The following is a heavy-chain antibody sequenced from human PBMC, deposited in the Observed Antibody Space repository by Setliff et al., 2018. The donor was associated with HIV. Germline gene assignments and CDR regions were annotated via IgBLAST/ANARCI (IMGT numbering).Heavy chain of an antibody. Sequence: GGSLRLSCVASGFTFSTFAMHWVRQAPGKGLEWVSVISYDGSRTHYADSVKGRFTISRDNSKNTLFLQMNSLRAEDTAVYYCARDPGGWSDPWGQGTLVTVSS. CDR1: GFTFSTFA. CDR3: ARDPGGWSDP. D-gene: IGHD2-15*01. J-gene: IGHJ5*02. V-gene: IGHV3-30*07. CDR2: ISYDGSRT.